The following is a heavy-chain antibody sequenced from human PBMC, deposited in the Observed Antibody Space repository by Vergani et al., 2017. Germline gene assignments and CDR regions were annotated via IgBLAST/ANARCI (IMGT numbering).Heavy chain of an antibody. J-gene: IGHJ5*02. Sequence: QVQLQESGPGLVKPSETLSLTCTVSGGSISSYYWSWIRQSAGKGLEWIGRIFTTGSTNFNPSLKSRLTMSLDTSKNRFSLKLNSVTAADTAVYYCARHGSGSYGGNWFDPWGQGTLVTVSS. CDR2: IFTTGST. CDR1: GGSISSYY. CDR3: ARHGSGSYGGNWFDP. V-gene: IGHV4-4*07. D-gene: IGHD3-10*01.